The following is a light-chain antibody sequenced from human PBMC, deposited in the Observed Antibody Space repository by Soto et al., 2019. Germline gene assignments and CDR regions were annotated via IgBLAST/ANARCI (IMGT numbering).Light chain of an antibody. J-gene: IGKJ2*01. CDR3: QHYDGYSNS. V-gene: IGKV1-5*03. Sequence: DIQMTQSPSTLSASVGDSVKITCRASQRISIWLAWYQQKPGTAPKLLIYKASTLESGVPSRFSGSGSGTEFTLPISSLQPDDFATYYCQHYDGYSNSFGQGTKVEIK. CDR2: KAS. CDR1: QRISIW.